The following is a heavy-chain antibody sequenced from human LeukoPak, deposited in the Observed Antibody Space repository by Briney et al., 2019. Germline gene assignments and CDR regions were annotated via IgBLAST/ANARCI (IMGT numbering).Heavy chain of an antibody. V-gene: IGHV3-30*02. D-gene: IGHD2-2*02. Sequence: GGSLRLSCAASGFTFSSYGMHWVRQAPGKGLEWVAFIRCDGSNKYYADSVKGRFTISRDNSKNTLYLQMNSLRAEDTAVYYCAKDAARDCSSTSCYMNDYWGQGTLVTVSS. J-gene: IGHJ4*02. CDR3: AKDAARDCSSTSCYMNDY. CDR2: IRCDGSNK. CDR1: GFTFSSYG.